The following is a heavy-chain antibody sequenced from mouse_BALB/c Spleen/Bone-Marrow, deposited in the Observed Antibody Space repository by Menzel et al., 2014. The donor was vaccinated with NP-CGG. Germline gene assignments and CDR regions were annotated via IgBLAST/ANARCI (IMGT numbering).Heavy chain of an antibody. D-gene: IGHD2-4*01. V-gene: IGHV14-3*02. CDR3: ARYDSGVYFDY. CDR2: IDPENGNT. CDR1: GFNIKDNY. J-gene: IGHJ2*01. Sequence: EVQRVESGAEVVKPGASVKLSCKASGFNIKDNYMHWVKQRPEQGLEWIGRIDPENGNTKYDPKFKGKTIITADTSSNTAFLQLSRQTSEDAVVYCCARYDSGVYFDYWGQGTTLTVSS.